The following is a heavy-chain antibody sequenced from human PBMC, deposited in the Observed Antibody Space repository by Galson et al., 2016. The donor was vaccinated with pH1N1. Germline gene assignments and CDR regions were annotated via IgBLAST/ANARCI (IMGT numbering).Heavy chain of an antibody. J-gene: IGHJ2*01. V-gene: IGHV1-18*01. Sequence: SVKVSCKASGYTFTIYGISWVRQAPGQGLEWMGWISPYSGNTKYAQKVQGRVTMTTEKSTGTSYMELRSLTSDDTAVYYCSRVSGDPTTYWYFDLWGRGPLVTVSS. CDR1: GYTFTIYG. CDR3: SRVSGDPTTYWYFDL. D-gene: IGHD7-27*01. CDR2: ISPYSGNT.